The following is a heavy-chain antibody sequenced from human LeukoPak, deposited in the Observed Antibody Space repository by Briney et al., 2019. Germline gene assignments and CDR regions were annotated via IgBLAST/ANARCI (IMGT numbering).Heavy chain of an antibody. D-gene: IGHD3-22*01. CDR2: IKEDGSEK. V-gene: IGHV3-7*01. Sequence: GGSLRLSCAASGLTLNSYWMSWVRQAPGKGLEWVANIKEDGSEKYYVDSVKGRFTIPRDNAKNSLYLQMNSLRAEDTAVYYCARETFYFDGSGYSGAPTYWGQGALVTVSS. CDR3: ARETFYFDGSGYSGAPTY. CDR1: GLTLNSYW. J-gene: IGHJ4*02.